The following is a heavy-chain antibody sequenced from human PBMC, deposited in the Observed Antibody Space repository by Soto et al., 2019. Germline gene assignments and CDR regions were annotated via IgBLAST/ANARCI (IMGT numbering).Heavy chain of an antibody. CDR2: IYYSGST. CDR1: GGSISSSSFY. J-gene: IGHJ6*02. Sequence: LETLFLTCTFFGGSISSSSFYWGWVRQPPGKGLEWIGSIYYSGSTYYNPSLKSRVTISVDTSKNQFSLKLSSVTAADTAVYYCARIPSQQLVSIYYYGMDVWGQGTTVTVSS. CDR3: ARIPSQQLVSIYYYGMDV. D-gene: IGHD6-13*01. V-gene: IGHV4-39*01.